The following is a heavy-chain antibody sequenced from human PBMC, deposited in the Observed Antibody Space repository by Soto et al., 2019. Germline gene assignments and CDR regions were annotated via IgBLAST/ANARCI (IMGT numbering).Heavy chain of an antibody. CDR3: AKGSGLSSGWTFGN. V-gene: IGHV3-23*01. CDR2: ISGLDGST. CDR1: GFTFSSYA. Sequence: GGSLRLSCAASGFTFSSYAMSWVRQAPGKGLEWVSAISGLDGSTYYADAVKGRFTISRDDSKNTLYLQMNSLRAEDTAVYYCAKGSGLSSGWTFGNWAQGTLVTVSS. J-gene: IGHJ4*02. D-gene: IGHD6-19*01.